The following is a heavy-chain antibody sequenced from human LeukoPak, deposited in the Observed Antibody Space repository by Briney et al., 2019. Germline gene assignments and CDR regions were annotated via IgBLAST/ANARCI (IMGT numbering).Heavy chain of an antibody. J-gene: IGHJ4*02. CDR3: ARRLARPGYFDY. CDR2: IYYSGRT. Sequence: SETLSLTCTVSGGSISSSSYYWGWIRRPPGKGLEWIGGIYYSGRTYYNPSLKSRATISVDTSKNQFSLKLSSVTAADTAVYYCARRLARPGYFDYWGQGTLVTVSS. V-gene: IGHV4-39*01. CDR1: GGSISSSSYY. D-gene: IGHD3-9*01.